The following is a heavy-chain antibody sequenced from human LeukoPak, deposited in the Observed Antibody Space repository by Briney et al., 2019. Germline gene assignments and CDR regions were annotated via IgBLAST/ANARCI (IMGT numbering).Heavy chain of an antibody. CDR1: GGSISSYY. J-gene: IGHJ4*02. CDR2: ICTSGST. D-gene: IGHD4-17*01. V-gene: IGHV4-4*09. Sequence: SETLSLTCTVSGGSISSYYWSWIRQPPGKGLEWIGYICTSGSTNYNPSLKSRVTISVDTSKNQFSLKLSSVTAADTAVYYCARTYGPKSPYYFDYWGQGTLVTVFS. CDR3: ARTYGPKSPYYFDY.